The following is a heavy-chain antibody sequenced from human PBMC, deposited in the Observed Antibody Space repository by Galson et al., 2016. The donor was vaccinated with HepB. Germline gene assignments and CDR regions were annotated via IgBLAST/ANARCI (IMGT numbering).Heavy chain of an antibody. J-gene: IGHJ4*02. CDR3: ARAPTFDYDVSGYYPYYFDY. D-gene: IGHD3-22*01. V-gene: IGHV3-33*01. CDR1: GFTFSRFG. Sequence: SLRLSCAPSGFTFSRFGMHWVRQAPGKGLEWVAAIWYDGSNKSYADSVKGRFAISRDNRKNTLYLQMDSLRAEDTAVYFCARAPTFDYDVSGYYPYYFDYWGQGTLVTVSS. CDR2: IWYDGSNK.